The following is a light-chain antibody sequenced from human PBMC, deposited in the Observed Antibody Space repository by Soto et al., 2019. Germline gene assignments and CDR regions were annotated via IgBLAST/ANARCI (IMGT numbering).Light chain of an antibody. CDR1: QSVSSN. V-gene: IGKV3-15*01. Sequence: ETVMTQSPATLSVSPGERPTLSCRASQSVSSNLAWYQQKPGQAPRLLIYDASTRATGIPARFSGGGSGTEFTLTISSLQSEGFAVYYCQQYNTWPLTFGPGTKVDIK. J-gene: IGKJ3*01. CDR3: QQYNTWPLT. CDR2: DAS.